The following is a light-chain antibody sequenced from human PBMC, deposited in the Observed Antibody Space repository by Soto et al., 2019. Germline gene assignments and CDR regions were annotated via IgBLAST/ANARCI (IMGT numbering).Light chain of an antibody. V-gene: IGKV2-24*01. Sequence: DVVMTQTPLSSPVALGQPASLSCRSSQSLAHSNGNTYLSWLQQRPGQPPRLLIYKVSNRLSGVPDRFSGSGAGIDFTLNISRVEAEDVGVYSCMKATPFPRTFGQGTKVEIK. J-gene: IGKJ1*01. CDR1: QSLAHSNGNTY. CDR3: MKATPFPRT. CDR2: KVS.